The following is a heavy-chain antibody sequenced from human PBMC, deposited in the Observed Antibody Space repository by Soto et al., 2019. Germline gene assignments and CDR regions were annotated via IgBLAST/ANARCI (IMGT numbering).Heavy chain of an antibody. V-gene: IGHV5-10-1*01. CDR2: IDPSDSYT. J-gene: IGHJ6*02. Sequence: PGESLKISCKGSGYSLTSYWISWVRQMPGKGLEWMGRIDPSDSYTNYSPSFQGHVTISADKSISTAYLQWSSLKASDTAMYYCARATVTTGRALYYYYGMDVWGQGTTVTVSS. CDR3: ARATVTTGRALYYYYGMDV. CDR1: GYSLTSYW. D-gene: IGHD4-4*01.